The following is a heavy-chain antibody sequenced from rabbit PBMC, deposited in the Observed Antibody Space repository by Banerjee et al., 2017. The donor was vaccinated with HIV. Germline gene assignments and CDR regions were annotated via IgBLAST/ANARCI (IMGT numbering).Heavy chain of an antibody. CDR1: GLDFSSRYW. D-gene: IGHD2-1*01. J-gene: IGHJ6*01. V-gene: IGHV1S40*01. CDR2: IYTGSGTT. CDR3: ASYADYCASNL. Sequence: QSLEESGGDLVKPGASLTLTCTASGLDFSSRYWICWVRQAPGKGLEWIGCIYTGSGTTYYASWAKGRFTISRTSSTVTLQMTSLTAADTATYFCASYADYCASNLWGPGTLVTVS.